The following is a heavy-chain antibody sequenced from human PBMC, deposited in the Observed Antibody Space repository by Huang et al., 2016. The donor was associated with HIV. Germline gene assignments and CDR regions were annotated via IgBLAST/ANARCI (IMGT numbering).Heavy chain of an antibody. CDR1: GGSFSGYY. Sequence: QVQLQQWGAGLLKPSETLSLTCAVYGGSFSGYYWSWIRQPPGKGLEWIGEINHSGSTNYNSSLMSRVNVSVDTSKKQFSLKLSSVTAADTAVYYCAVLYFPTASSGYCASPRYFDYWGQGTLVTVSS. D-gene: IGHD3-22*01. CDR3: AVLYFPTASSGYCASPRYFDY. V-gene: IGHV4-34*01. J-gene: IGHJ4*02. CDR2: INHSGST.